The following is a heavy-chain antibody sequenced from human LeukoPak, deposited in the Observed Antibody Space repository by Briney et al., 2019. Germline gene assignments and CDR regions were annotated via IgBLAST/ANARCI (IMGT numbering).Heavy chain of an antibody. CDR1: GFTFSSYT. D-gene: IGHD6-13*01. CDR2: ISTSSSTI. CDR3: ARGRVELGTNWFDP. V-gene: IGHV3-48*01. J-gene: IGHJ5*02. Sequence: PGGSLRLSCAASGFTFSSYTMNWVRQAPGKGLEWVSYISTSSSTIYYADSVKGRFTISRDNAKNSLYLQMNSLRAEDTAVYYCARGRVELGTNWFDPWGQGTLVTVSS.